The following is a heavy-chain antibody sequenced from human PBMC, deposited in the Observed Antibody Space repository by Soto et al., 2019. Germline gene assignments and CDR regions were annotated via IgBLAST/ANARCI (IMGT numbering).Heavy chain of an antibody. V-gene: IGHV3-48*02. D-gene: IGHD2-15*01. CDR3: SVAGVGWSLVTCDY. CDR2: ISSSSTI. J-gene: IGHJ4*01. Sequence: PGGSLRLSCAASGFTFSSYSMNWVRQAPGKGLEWVSYISSSSTIYYADSVKGRFTISRDNAKNSLYLQLNSLRDEDTAVDYCSVAGVGWSLVTCDYSGQGTMLAVYS. CDR1: GFTFSSYS.